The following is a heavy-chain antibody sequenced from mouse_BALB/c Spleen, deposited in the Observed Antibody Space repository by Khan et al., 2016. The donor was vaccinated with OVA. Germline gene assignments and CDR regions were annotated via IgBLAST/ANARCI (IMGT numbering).Heavy chain of an antibody. V-gene: IGHV1S137*01. J-gene: IGHJ3*01. CDR2: ISTYYGDT. CDR1: GYTFTDYT. Sequence: VQLKQSGAELVRPGVSVKISCKGSGYTFTDYTMHWVKQSHAKSLEWIGVISTYYGDTNYNQKFKGKATMTVDKSSNTAYMDLDRLTSEDSAIXYCARRGGERFAYWGQGTLVTVSA. CDR3: ARRGGERFAY.